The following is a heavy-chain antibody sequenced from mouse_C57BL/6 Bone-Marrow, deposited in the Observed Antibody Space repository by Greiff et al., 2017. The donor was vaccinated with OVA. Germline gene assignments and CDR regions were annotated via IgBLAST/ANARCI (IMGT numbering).Heavy chain of an antibody. V-gene: IGHV1-64*01. J-gene: IGHJ3*01. CDR1: GYTFTSYW. D-gene: IGHD2-5*01. CDR3: VYSNPWFAY. Sequence: QVQLQQPGAELVKPGASVKLSCKASGYTFTSYWMHWVKQRPGQGLEWIGMFHPNSGSTNYNEKFKSKATLTVDNSSSTAYMQLSGLTSEDAAVYYCVYSNPWFAYWGQGTLVTVSA. CDR2: FHPNSGST.